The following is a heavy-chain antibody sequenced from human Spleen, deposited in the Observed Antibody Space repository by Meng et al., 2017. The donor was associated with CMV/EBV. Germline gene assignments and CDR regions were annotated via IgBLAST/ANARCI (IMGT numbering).Heavy chain of an antibody. CDR3: AREMPSYGGSYYDDY. J-gene: IGHJ4*02. Sequence: ASVKVSCKASGYTFTSYGISWVRQAPGQGLEWMGWISGYNGDTRYAQKLQGRVIMTTDTSTSTAYMELRSLRSDDTALYYCAREMPSYGGSYYDDYWGQGTLVTVSS. D-gene: IGHD1-26*01. CDR2: ISGYNGDT. V-gene: IGHV1-18*01. CDR1: GYTFTSYG.